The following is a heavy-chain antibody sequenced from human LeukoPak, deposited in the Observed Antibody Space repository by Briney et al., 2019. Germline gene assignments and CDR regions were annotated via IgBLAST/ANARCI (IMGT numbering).Heavy chain of an antibody. J-gene: IGHJ4*02. CDR1: GFTFSRSW. V-gene: IGHV3-7*01. CDR3: AKSLDY. Sequence: PGGSLRLSCVASGFTFSRSWMDWVRQAPGKGLEWVANIKGDGSETHCVYSAKGRFTISRDNAKNYLYLQIDRVRVEDTAIYYCAKSLDYWGQGALLTVSS. CDR2: IKGDGSET.